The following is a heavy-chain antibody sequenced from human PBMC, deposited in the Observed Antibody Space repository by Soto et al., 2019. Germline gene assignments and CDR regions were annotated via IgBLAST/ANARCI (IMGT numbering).Heavy chain of an antibody. Sequence: QVQRVESGGGVVQPGTSLRLSCVGSGFTFRSYVIHWVRQAQCKGLEWVALTSYDGSDKYYGDSVRGRFTIFRDNSRNTVDLQMDRMRLEDTARYYFARWGTTGGLDVWGQGTLVSVSS. CDR3: ARWGTTGGLDV. V-gene: IGHV3-30*19. CDR2: TSYDGSDK. CDR1: GFTFRSYV. J-gene: IGHJ1*01. D-gene: IGHD3-16*01.